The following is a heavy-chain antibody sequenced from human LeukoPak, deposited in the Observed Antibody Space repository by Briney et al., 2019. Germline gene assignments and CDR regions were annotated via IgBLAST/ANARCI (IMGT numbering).Heavy chain of an antibody. CDR2: INHSGST. CDR3: AISYGDNGDY. D-gene: IGHD4-17*01. CDR1: GGSFSRYY. Sequence: SETLSLTCAVYGGSFSRYYWSWIRQSPGKGLEYIGEINHSGSTNYNPSLKSRVTISVDTSKNQFSLKMSSVTAADTAVYYCAISYGDNGDYWGQGTLVTVSS. J-gene: IGHJ4*02. V-gene: IGHV4-34*01.